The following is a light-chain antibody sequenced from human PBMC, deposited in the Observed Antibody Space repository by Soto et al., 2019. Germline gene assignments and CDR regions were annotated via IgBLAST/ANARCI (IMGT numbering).Light chain of an antibody. V-gene: IGKV3-20*01. CDR2: AAS. J-gene: IGKJ2*01. CDR1: QSGYNSY. CDR3: QQYGSPPHT. Sequence: EIVLTQATGTLSLSPGERTTLSCRASQSGYNSYLPGYQQKPGQTPRLLINAASNRATGVPDRFSGSGSGTDFTLTISRLEPEDFAVYYCQQYGSPPHTFGQGTKVEI.